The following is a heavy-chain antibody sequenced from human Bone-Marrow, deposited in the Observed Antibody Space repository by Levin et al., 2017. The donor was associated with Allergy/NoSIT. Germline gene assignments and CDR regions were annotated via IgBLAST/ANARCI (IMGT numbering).Heavy chain of an antibody. J-gene: IGHJ4*02. CDR1: GFTFSGYW. D-gene: IGHD2-8*01. V-gene: IGHV3-7*01. CDR2: INRDGGDG. Sequence: PGGSLRLSCASSGFTFSGYWMAWVRQAPGNGLEWVANINRDGGDGYYVDSVKGRFTISRDTARNSLDLQMNSLRVEDTAVYYCARNGAWSFEFWGQGTLVTVSS. CDR3: ARNGAWSFEF.